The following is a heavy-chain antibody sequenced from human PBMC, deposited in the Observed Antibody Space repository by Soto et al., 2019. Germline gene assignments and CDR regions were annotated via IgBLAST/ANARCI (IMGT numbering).Heavy chain of an antibody. CDR3: AKGGVGSTSNAFDI. D-gene: IGHD1-26*01. CDR2: ISYDGSNK. J-gene: IGHJ3*02. Sequence: QRLSCAASGFTFRSYGMHWVRQAPAKGLEWVAVISYDGSNKYYEDSVKGRFTISRDNSKNTLYLQMNSLRAEDTGVYYCAKGGVGSTSNAFDIWGQGTMVTVSS. V-gene: IGHV3-30*18. CDR1: GFTFRSYG.